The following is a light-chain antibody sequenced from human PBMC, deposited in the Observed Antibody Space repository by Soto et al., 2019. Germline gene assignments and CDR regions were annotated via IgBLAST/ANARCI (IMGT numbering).Light chain of an antibody. J-gene: IGLJ1*01. CDR1: SSNIGVTS. CDR2: END. Sequence: QSALTQPPSVSAALGQKVTISCSGSSSNIGVTSVSWYQQLPEAAPKLLIYENDKRPSGIADRFSGSKSGTSATLDITGLQTGDEADYYCGTWDSSLSADVFGTGTKVTVL. V-gene: IGLV1-51*02. CDR3: GTWDSSLSADV.